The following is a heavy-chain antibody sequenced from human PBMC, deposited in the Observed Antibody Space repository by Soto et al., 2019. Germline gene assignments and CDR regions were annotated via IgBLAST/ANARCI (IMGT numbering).Heavy chain of an antibody. V-gene: IGHV3-33*01. Sequence: PGGSLRLSCAASGFTFSNYGMHWVRQAPGKGLEWVAVIWSDGIYKDYGDSVKGRFTVSRDNAKNTVYLQIDSLGVEDTAVYYCASQYGGYGWFDTWGQGTPVTVSS. J-gene: IGHJ5*02. CDR3: ASQYGGYGWFDT. CDR2: IWSDGIYK. D-gene: IGHD5-12*01. CDR1: GFTFSNYG.